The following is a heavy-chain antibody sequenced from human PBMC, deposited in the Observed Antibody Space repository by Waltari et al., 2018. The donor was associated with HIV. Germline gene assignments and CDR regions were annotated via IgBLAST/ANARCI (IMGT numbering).Heavy chain of an antibody. D-gene: IGHD3-10*01. CDR2: INHSGST. V-gene: IGHV4-34*01. J-gene: IGHJ4*02. CDR1: GGSFSGYY. Sequence: QVQLQQWGAGLLKPSETLSLPCAAYGGSFSGYYWRWIRPPPGKGLEWIGEINHSGSTNYNPSLKSRVTISVDTSKNQFSLKLSSVTAADTAVYYCARGITMVRGVYFDYWGQGTLVTVSS. CDR3: ARGITMVRGVYFDY.